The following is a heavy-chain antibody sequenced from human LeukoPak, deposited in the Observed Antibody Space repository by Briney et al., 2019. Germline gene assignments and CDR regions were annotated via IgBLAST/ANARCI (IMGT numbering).Heavy chain of an antibody. CDR2: ISGSGGST. J-gene: IGHJ4*02. Sequence: PGGSLRLSCAASGLTFSSYAMSWVRQAPGKGLEWVSAISGSGGSTYYADSVKGRFTISRDNSKNTLYLQMNSLRAEDTAVYYCSKDPYYYDSSGYYRFYPSDYWGQGTLVTVSS. CDR3: SKDPYYYDSSGYYRFYPSDY. D-gene: IGHD3-22*01. CDR1: GLTFSSYA. V-gene: IGHV3-23*01.